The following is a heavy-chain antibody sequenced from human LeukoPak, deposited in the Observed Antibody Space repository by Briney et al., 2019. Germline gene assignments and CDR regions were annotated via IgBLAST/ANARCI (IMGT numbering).Heavy chain of an antibody. D-gene: IGHD1-1*01. V-gene: IGHV1-18*01. J-gene: IGHJ4*02. CDR1: GYTFTSYG. CDR3: ARVPAGTFATDY. Sequence: ASVKVSCKASGYTFTSYGISWVRQAPGQGLEWMGWISAYNGNTNYAQKFQGRVTMTRDTSISTAYMELSRLRSDDTAVYYCARVPAGTFATDYWGQGTLVTVSS. CDR2: ISAYNGNT.